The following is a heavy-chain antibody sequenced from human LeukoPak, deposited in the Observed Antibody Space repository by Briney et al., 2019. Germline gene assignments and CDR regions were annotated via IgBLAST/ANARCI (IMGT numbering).Heavy chain of an antibody. CDR2: IIPILGIA. CDR3: VRRGITMVRGVIIATSLDY. Sequence: ASVKVSCKASGGTFSSYAISWVRQAPGQGLEWMGRIIPILGIANYAQKFQGRVTITADKSTSTAYMELSSLRSEDTAVYYCVRRGITMVRGVIIATSLDYWGQGTLVTVSS. D-gene: IGHD3-10*01. CDR1: GGTFSSYA. J-gene: IGHJ4*02. V-gene: IGHV1-69*04.